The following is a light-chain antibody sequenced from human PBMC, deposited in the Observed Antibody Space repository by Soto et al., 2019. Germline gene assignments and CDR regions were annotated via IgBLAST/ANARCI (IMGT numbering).Light chain of an antibody. Sequence: EIVMTQSPATLSVSPGERATLSCRASQSVSNNLVWYQQKPGQAPRLLIYGASTRATGIPARFSGSGSGKEVTLTISSLQSEDFAIYYCQQYNNWPRTFGKGTKVEIK. V-gene: IGKV3-15*01. CDR2: GAS. CDR3: QQYNNWPRT. J-gene: IGKJ1*01. CDR1: QSVSNN.